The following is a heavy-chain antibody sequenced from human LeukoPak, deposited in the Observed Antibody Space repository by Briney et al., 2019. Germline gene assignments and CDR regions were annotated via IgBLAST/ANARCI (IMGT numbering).Heavy chain of an antibody. V-gene: IGHV3-23*01. D-gene: IGHD3-22*01. Sequence: GGSLRLSCAASGFTFSSYAMSWVRQAQGKGLEWVSAISGSGGSTYYADSVKGRFTISRDNSKNTLYLQMNSLRAEDTAVYYCAKPKTYYYDSSGFFDYWGQGTLVTVSS. CDR1: GFTFSSYA. J-gene: IGHJ4*02. CDR2: ISGSGGST. CDR3: AKPKTYYYDSSGFFDY.